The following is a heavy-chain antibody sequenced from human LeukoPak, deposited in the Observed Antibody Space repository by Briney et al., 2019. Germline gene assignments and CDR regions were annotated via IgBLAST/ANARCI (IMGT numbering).Heavy chain of an antibody. CDR2: ISSSSSYI. D-gene: IGHD2-15*01. CDR3: ARGLGPHGSRDY. Sequence: NWVXQXXXKGXEWVSSISSSSSYIYYADSVKGRFTISRDNAKNSLYLQMNSLRAEDTAVYYCARGLGPHGSRDYWGQGTLVTVSS. V-gene: IGHV3-21*01. J-gene: IGHJ4*02.